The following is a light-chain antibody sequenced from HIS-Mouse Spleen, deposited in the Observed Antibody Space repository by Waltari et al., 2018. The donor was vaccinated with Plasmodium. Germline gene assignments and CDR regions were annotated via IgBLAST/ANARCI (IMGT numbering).Light chain of an antibody. V-gene: IGKV1-33*01. CDR1: QDISNY. J-gene: IGKJ4*01. CDR3: QQLNSYPPF. CDR2: DAS. Sequence: DIQMTQSPSSLSASVGDRVTITCQASQDISNYLNWYQQKPGKAPKLLIYDASNLETGVPSRFSGSGSGTDFTFTISSLQPEDIATYYCQQLNSYPPFFGGGTKVEIK.